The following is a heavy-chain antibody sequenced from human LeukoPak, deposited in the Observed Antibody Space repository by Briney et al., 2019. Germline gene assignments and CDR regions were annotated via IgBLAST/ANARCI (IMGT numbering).Heavy chain of an antibody. J-gene: IGHJ6*03. CDR2: ISWNSGSI. Sequence: PGRSLRLSCVASGFTFDDYAMHWVRQAPGKGLEWVSGISWNSGSIGYADFVKGRFTISRDYAKNSLYLQMNSLRAEDTALCYCAKHIQGAAAYMDVWGKGTTVTVSS. CDR1: GFTFDDYA. V-gene: IGHV3-9*01. CDR3: AKHIQGAAAYMDV. D-gene: IGHD6-25*01.